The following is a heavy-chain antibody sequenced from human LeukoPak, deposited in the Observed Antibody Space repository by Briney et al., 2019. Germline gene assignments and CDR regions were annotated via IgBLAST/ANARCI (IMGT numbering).Heavy chain of an antibody. J-gene: IGHJ4*02. Sequence: TGGSLRLSCAASGFTVSSNYMSWVRQAPGKGLEWVSVIYSGGDTYYADSVKGRFTISRDNSKNTLNLQMNTLRAEDTAVYYCARASGYSGYDPFDYWGQGTLVTVSS. CDR2: IYSGGDT. CDR1: GFTVSSNY. D-gene: IGHD5-12*01. V-gene: IGHV3-53*01. CDR3: ARASGYSGYDPFDY.